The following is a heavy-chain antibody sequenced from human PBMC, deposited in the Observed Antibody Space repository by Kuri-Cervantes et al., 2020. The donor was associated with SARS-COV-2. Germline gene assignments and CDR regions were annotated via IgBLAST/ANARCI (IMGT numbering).Heavy chain of an antibody. D-gene: IGHD2-2*01. CDR1: GFTFSSYS. J-gene: IGHJ3*02. CDR3: ARDLTDIVVVPAAPAGDAFDI. Sequence: GESVKISCAASGFTFSSYSMNWVRQAPGKGLEWVSSISSSSSYIYYADSVEGRFTISRDNAKNSLYLQMNSLRAEDTAVYYCARDLTDIVVVPAAPAGDAFDIWGQGTMVTVSS. CDR2: ISSSSSYI. V-gene: IGHV3-21*01.